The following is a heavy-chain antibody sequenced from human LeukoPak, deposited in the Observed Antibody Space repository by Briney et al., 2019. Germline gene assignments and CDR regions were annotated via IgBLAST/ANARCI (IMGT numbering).Heavy chain of an antibody. D-gene: IGHD5-12*01. CDR1: GGTFSSYA. J-gene: IGHJ4*02. Sequence: GASVKVSCKASGGTFSSYAISWVRQAPGQGLEWMGGIIPIFGTANYAQKFQGRVTITADESTTTAYMELSGLTSSDTAVYHCVRDLGYDEFRGYFDYWAQGTLVTVAS. CDR3: VRDLGYDEFRGYFDY. V-gene: IGHV1-69*13. CDR2: IIPIFGTA.